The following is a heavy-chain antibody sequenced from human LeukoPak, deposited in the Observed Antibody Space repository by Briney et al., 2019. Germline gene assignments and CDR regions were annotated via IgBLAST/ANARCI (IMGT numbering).Heavy chain of an antibody. CDR3: ARDSYTYCGGDCYIDY. D-gene: IGHD2-21*02. J-gene: IGHJ4*02. Sequence: GRSLRLSCAASGFTFSSYAMHWVRQAPGKGLEWVAVISHDGSNKYYADSVKGRFTISRDNSKNTLYLQMNSLRAEDTAVYYCARDSYTYCGGDCYIDYWGQGTLVTVSS. CDR1: GFTFSSYA. CDR2: ISHDGSNK. V-gene: IGHV3-30-3*01.